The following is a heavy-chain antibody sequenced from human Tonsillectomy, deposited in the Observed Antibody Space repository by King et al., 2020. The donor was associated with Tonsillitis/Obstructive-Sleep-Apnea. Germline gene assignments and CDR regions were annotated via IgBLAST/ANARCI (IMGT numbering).Heavy chain of an antibody. CDR2: IYDSGST. CDR1: GGSVSSGSYY. Sequence: QLQESGPGLVKPSETLSLTCTVSGGSVSSGSYYWIWIRQPPGKGLEWIGYIYDSGSTNYIPSLKSRVTISVDTSKNQFSLKLSSVTAADTAVYYCASSESSGWYPGAYFDLWGRGTLVTVSS. V-gene: IGHV4-61*01. CDR3: ASSESSGWYPGAYFDL. D-gene: IGHD6-19*01. J-gene: IGHJ2*01.